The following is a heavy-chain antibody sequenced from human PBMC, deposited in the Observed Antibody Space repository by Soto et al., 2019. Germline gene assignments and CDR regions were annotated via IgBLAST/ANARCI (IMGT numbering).Heavy chain of an antibody. CDR1: GGSISSYY. V-gene: IGHV4-59*01. CDR2: IYYSGST. J-gene: IGHJ4*02. D-gene: IGHD3-9*01. CDR3: ARGVRGSLLRYFDWLLHFDY. Sequence: SETLSLTCTVSGGSISSYYWSWIRQPPGKGLEWIGYIYYSGSTNYNPSLKSRVTISVDTSKNQFSLKLSSVTVADTAVYYCARGVRGSLLRYFDWLLHFDYWGQGTLVTVSS.